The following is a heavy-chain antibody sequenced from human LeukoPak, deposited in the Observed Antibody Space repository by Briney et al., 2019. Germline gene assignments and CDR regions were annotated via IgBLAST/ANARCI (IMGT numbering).Heavy chain of an antibody. Sequence: GGSLRLSCAASVFTFSNAWMNWVRQAPWKGLEWVGRIKSKTDGGTTDYAAPVKGRFTISRDDSKNTLYLQMNSLKTEDTAVYYCYWLDGYNYFDYWGQGTLVTVSS. D-gene: IGHD5-24*01. J-gene: IGHJ4*02. CDR3: YWLDGYNYFDY. CDR2: IKSKTDGGTT. CDR1: VFTFSNAW. V-gene: IGHV3-15*07.